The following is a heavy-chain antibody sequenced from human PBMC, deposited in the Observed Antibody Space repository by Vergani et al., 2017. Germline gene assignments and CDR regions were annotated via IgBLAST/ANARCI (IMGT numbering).Heavy chain of an antibody. CDR1: GFTFTNYA. CDR3: AKGRDLIYIEAFDI. D-gene: IGHD5-12*01. CDR2: IRGSGGDT. V-gene: IGHV3-23*01. J-gene: IGHJ3*02. Sequence: EVQLLESGGGLVQPGGSLRLSCAASGFTFTNYAMTWVRQAPGKGLEWVSAIRGSGGDTYYADSVQGRFTISRDNTKNTLYLQMNSLRAEDKAVYYCAKGRDLIYIEAFDIWGQGTMVTVSS.